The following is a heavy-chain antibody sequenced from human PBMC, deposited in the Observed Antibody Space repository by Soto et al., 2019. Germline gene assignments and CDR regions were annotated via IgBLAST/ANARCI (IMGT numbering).Heavy chain of an antibody. D-gene: IGHD2-21*01. CDR2: IDPSDSYT. J-gene: IGHJ6*02. CDR1: GHSFTDYW. V-gene: IGHV5-10-1*01. CDR3: AKLRLIAGIKERGYHGMDL. Sequence: PGESLKISCKASGHSFTDYWISWVRQMPGKGLEWMARIDPSDSYTNYSPSFQGHVTISADKSLNTAFLQWSSLKASDSAMYYCAKLRLIAGIKERGYHGMDLWGQGTTVTVSS.